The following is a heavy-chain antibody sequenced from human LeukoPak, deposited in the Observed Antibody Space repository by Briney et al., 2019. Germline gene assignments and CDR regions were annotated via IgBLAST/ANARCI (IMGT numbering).Heavy chain of an antibody. CDR3: ARDPPVGGAYFDY. CDR2: IKQDGSEK. CDR1: GFTFNSYW. J-gene: IGHJ4*02. Sequence: GGSLRLSCAASGFTFNSYWMTWVRQAPGKGLEGVANIKQDGSEKNYVDSVKGRFIISRDNAKNSLYLQMNSLRAEDTAVYYCARDPPVGGAYFDYWGQGSLVTVSS. V-gene: IGHV3-7*01. D-gene: IGHD1-26*01.